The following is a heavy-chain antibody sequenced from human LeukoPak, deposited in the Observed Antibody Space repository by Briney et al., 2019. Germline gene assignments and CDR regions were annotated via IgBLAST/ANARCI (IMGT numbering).Heavy chain of an antibody. CDR2: ISSSSSYI. J-gene: IGHJ4*02. D-gene: IGHD3-9*01. Sequence: GGSLRLSCAASGFTFSSYSMNWVRQAPGKGLEWVSSISSSSSYIYYADSVKGRFTISRDNAKNSLYLQMNSLRAEDTAVYYCAKGPDYDILTPIDYWGQGTLVTVSS. CDR3: AKGPDYDILTPIDY. CDR1: GFTFSSYS. V-gene: IGHV3-21*01.